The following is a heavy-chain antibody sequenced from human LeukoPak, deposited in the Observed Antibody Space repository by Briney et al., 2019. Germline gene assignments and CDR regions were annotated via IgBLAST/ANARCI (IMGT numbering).Heavy chain of an antibody. V-gene: IGHV1-24*01. J-gene: IGHJ5*02. CDR1: GFSLTELS. CDR3: AIKNLFHL. Sequence: ASVKVSCKVSGFSLTELSIHWVRQAPGKGLEWMGGFDPENGERVIAPRFQGRVALTEDASSDTAFMHLSTLRPDDTSLYYCAIKNLFHLWGPGTLVTVSS. D-gene: IGHD1-14*01. CDR2: FDPENGER.